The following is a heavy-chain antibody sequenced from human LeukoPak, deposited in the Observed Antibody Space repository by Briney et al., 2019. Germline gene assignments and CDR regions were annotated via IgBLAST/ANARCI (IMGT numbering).Heavy chain of an antibody. D-gene: IGHD1-26*01. CDR2: ISGSGGRT. V-gene: IGHV3-23*01. J-gene: IGHJ6*03. Sequence: GGSLRLSCAASGFTFSTYAMTWVRQAPGKGLEWVSAISGSGGRTYYADSVKGRFTISRDNSKNTLNLQMNSLRAEDTAVYYCARGVRGLLYYYYYMDVWGKGTTVTISS. CDR1: GFTFSTYA. CDR3: ARGVRGLLYYYYYMDV.